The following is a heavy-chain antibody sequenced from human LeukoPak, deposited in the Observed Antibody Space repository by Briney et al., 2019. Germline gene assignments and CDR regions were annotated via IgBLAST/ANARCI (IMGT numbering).Heavy chain of an antibody. CDR3: ARGLRGSGYSHYFDY. CDR1: GGSISSGSYY. Sequence: SQTLSLTCTVSGGSISSGSYYWSWIRQPAGKGLEWIGRIYTSGSTNYNPSLKSRVTISVDTSKNQFSLKLSSVTAADTAVYYCARGLRGSGYSHYFDYWGQGTLVTVSS. J-gene: IGHJ4*02. V-gene: IGHV4-61*02. D-gene: IGHD3-22*01. CDR2: IYTSGST.